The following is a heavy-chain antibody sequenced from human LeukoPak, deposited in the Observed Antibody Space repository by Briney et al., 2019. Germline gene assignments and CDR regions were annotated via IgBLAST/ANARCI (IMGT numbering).Heavy chain of an antibody. CDR1: GDSVSSNSVT. CDR3: AREGAATYYYGSSGYHSDAFDV. D-gene: IGHD3-22*01. Sequence: SQTLSLTCAISGDSVSSNSVTWNWIRQSPSRGLEWLGRTYYRSKWYNDYAVSVKSRITINPDTSKAQLSLHLNSVTPEDTAVYYCAREGAATYYYGSSGYHSDAFDVWGQGTMVTVSS. V-gene: IGHV6-1*01. J-gene: IGHJ3*01. CDR2: TYYRSKWYN.